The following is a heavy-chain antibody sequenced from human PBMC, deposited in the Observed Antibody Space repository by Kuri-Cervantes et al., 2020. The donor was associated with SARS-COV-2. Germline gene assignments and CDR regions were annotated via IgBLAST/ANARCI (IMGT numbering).Heavy chain of an antibody. CDR2: ISYDGSNK. J-gene: IGHJ4*02. CDR1: GFTFDDCG. CDR3: ARGCSTNCQTALDY. D-gene: IGHD2-2*01. V-gene: IGHV3-30*03. Sequence: GESLKISCAASGFTFDDCGVSWVRQAPGKGLEWVAVISYDGSNKYYADSVKGRFTISRDNSKNTLYLQMNSLRAEDTAVYYCARGCSTNCQTALDYWGQGTLVTVSS.